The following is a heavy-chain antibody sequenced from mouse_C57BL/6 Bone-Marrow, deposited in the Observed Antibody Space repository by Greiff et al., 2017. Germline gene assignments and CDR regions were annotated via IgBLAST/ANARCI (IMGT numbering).Heavy chain of an antibody. CDR1: GYTFTSYG. Sequence: QVQLKESGAELARPGASVKLSCKASGYTFTSYGISWVKQRTGQGLEWIGEIYPRSGNTYYNEKFKGKATLTADKSSSTAYMELRSLTSEDSAVYFCAREGDYYGNFTPDWYFDVWGTGTTVTVSS. V-gene: IGHV1-81*01. CDR3: AREGDYYGNFTPDWYFDV. D-gene: IGHD2-1*01. J-gene: IGHJ1*03. CDR2: IYPRSGNT.